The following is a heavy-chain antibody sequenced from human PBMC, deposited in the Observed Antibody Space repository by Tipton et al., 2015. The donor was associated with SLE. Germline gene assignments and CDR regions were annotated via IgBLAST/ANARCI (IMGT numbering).Heavy chain of an antibody. J-gene: IGHJ4*02. CDR2: VYYTGTT. Sequence: SVYYTGTTFYNPSLESRVTVSLDTSRNRFSLRLRSVTAADTAMYFCARHLGAHNWNYWGQGTLVTVSS. V-gene: IGHV4-39*01. D-gene: IGHD1-20*01. CDR3: ARHLGAHNWNY.